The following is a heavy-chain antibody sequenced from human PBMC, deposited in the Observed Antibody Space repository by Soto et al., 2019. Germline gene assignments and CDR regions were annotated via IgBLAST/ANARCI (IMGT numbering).Heavy chain of an antibody. CDR1: GYTFTSYY. CDR2: INPSGGST. Sequence: ASVKVSCKASGYTFTSYYMHWVRQAPGQGLEWVGIINPSGGSTSYAQKFQGRVTMTRDTSTSTVYMELSSLRSEDTAVYYCARVAVAGCFDYWGQGTLVTVSS. V-gene: IGHV1-46*01. CDR3: ARVAVAGCFDY. D-gene: IGHD6-19*01. J-gene: IGHJ4*02.